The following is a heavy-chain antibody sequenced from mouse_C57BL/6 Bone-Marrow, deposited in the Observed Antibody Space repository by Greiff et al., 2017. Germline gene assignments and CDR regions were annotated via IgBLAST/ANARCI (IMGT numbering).Heavy chain of an antibody. D-gene: IGHD2-2*01. CDR1: GFTFTDYY. J-gene: IGHJ3*01. CDR2: IRNKANGYTT. CDR3: ARSPDYGYDGAWFAY. Sequence: EVQLVESGGGLVQPGGSLSLSCAASGFTFTDYYMSWFRQPPGKALEWLGFIRNKANGYTTEYSASVKGRFTISRDNSQSILYLQMNALRAEDSATYSCARSPDYGYDGAWFAYWGQGTLVTVSA. V-gene: IGHV7-3*01.